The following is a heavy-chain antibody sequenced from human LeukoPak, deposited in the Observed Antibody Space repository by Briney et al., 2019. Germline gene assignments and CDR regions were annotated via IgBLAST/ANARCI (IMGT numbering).Heavy chain of an antibody. J-gene: IGHJ6*04. Sequence: PGGSLRLSCAASGFTFSNYGMSWVRQTPGKGLEWVSRINSDGSSTSYADSVKGRFTISRDNAKNTLYLQMHSLRAEDTAVYYCAELGITMIGGVWGKGTTVTISS. CDR3: AELGITMIGGV. D-gene: IGHD3-10*02. CDR2: INSDGSST. CDR1: GFTFSNYG. V-gene: IGHV3-74*01.